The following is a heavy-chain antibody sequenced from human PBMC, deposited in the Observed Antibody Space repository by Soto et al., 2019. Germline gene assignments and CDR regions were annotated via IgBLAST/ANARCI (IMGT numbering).Heavy chain of an antibody. J-gene: IGHJ4*02. CDR3: ARGQYYYDSSGIDY. V-gene: IGHV3-33*01. CDR2: IWYDGSNK. D-gene: IGHD3-22*01. Sequence: GGSLRLSCAASGFTFSSYGMHCVRQAPGKGLEWVAVIWYDGSNKYYADSVKGRFTISRDNSKNTLYLQMNSLRAEDTAVYYCARGQYYYDSSGIDYWGQGTLVTVSS. CDR1: GFTFSSYG.